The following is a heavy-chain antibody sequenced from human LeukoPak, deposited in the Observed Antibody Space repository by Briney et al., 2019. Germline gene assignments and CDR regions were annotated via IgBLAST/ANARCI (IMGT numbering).Heavy chain of an antibody. D-gene: IGHD3-9*01. CDR3: ARDKRDYDILTGYYLDY. CDR1: GYTFTSYD. J-gene: IGHJ4*02. Sequence: ASVKVSCKASGYTFTSYDINWVRQATGQGLEWMGWMNPNSGNTGYAQKFQGRVTITADKSTSTAYMELSSLRSEDTAVYYCARDKRDYDILTGYYLDYWGQGTLVTVSS. V-gene: IGHV1-8*01. CDR2: MNPNSGNT.